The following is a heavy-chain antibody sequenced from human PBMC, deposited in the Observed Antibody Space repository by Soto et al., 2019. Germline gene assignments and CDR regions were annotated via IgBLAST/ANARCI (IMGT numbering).Heavy chain of an antibody. Sequence: LSLTCTVSGGSISSYYWSWIRQPPGKGLEWIGYIYYSGSTYYNPSLKSRVTISVDTSKNQFSLKLSSVTAADTAVYYCARRHIVVVPAARAPAHAFDIWGQGTMVTVSS. CDR1: GGSISSYY. D-gene: IGHD2-2*01. CDR3: ARRHIVVVPAARAPAHAFDI. CDR2: IYYSGST. V-gene: IGHV4-59*06. J-gene: IGHJ3*02.